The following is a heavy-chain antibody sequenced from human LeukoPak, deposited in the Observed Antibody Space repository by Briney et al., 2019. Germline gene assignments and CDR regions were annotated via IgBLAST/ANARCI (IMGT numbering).Heavy chain of an antibody. CDR1: GFTFSSYA. CDR2: ISYDGSNK. D-gene: IGHD3-22*01. J-gene: IGHJ4*02. V-gene: IGHV3-30-3*01. Sequence: GRSLRLSCAASGFTFSSYAMHWVRQAPGKGLEWVAVISYDGSNKYYADSVKGRFTISRDNSKNTLYLQMNSLRAEDTAVYYCARDPYYDSSGYYYGGYFDYWGQGTLVTVSS. CDR3: ARDPYYDSSGYYYGGYFDY.